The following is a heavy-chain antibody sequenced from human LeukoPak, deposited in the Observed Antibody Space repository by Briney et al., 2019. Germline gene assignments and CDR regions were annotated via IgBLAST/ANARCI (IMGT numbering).Heavy chain of an antibody. J-gene: IGHJ4*02. CDR3: ARDLYDYGDYDGRDY. V-gene: IGHV3-30*04. CDR1: GFTFSSYA. D-gene: IGHD4-17*01. Sequence: GGSLRLSCAASGFTFSSYAMHWVRQAPGKGLEWVAVISYDGSNKYYADSVKGRFTISRDNAKNSLYLQMNSLRAEDTAVYYCARDLYDYGDYDGRDYWGQGTLVTVSS. CDR2: ISYDGSNK.